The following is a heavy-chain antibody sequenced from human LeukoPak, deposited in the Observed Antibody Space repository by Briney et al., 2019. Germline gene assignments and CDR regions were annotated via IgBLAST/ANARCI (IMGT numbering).Heavy chain of an antibody. Sequence: ASVKVSCKASGYTFSTYDITWVRQAPGQGLEWMGWISAYNGNTNYAQKLQGRVTMTTDTSTSTAYMELRSLRSDDTAVYYCARDESYYGSGSYFSNWFDPWGQGTLVTVSS. CDR2: ISAYNGNT. D-gene: IGHD3-10*01. CDR1: GYTFSTYD. V-gene: IGHV1-18*01. J-gene: IGHJ5*02. CDR3: ARDESYYGSGSYFSNWFDP.